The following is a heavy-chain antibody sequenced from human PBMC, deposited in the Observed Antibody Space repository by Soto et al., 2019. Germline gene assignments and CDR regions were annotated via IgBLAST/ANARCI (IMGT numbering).Heavy chain of an antibody. CDR1: GFSLSNAGLG. CDR2: IFSNDEK. D-gene: IGHD6-13*01. CDR3: ASTYSTSSYWFDP. V-gene: IGHV2-26*04. J-gene: IGHJ5*02. Sequence: QVTVKESGPVLVKPTETLTLTCTVSGFSLSNAGLGVSWIRQPPGKALEWLAHIFSNDEKSYSTSLKSRLTISKDTSKSQVVLIMTSMDPVDTATYYCASTYSTSSYWFDPWGQGTLVTVSS.